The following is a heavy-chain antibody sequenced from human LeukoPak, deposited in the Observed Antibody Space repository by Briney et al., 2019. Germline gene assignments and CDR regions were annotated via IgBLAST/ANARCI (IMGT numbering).Heavy chain of an antibody. V-gene: IGHV1-69*13. J-gene: IGHJ4*02. Sequence: GASVKVSCKASGGTFGSYAISWVRQAPGQGLEWMGGIIPIFGTANYAQKFQGRVTITADESTSTAYMELSSLRSEDTAVYYCARGPLWFGEFLPHYFDYWGQGTLVTVSS. CDR2: IIPIFGTA. CDR1: GGTFGSYA. CDR3: ARGPLWFGEFLPHYFDY. D-gene: IGHD3-10*01.